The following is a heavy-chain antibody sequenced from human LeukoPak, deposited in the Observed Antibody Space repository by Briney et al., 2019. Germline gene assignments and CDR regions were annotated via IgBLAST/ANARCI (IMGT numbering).Heavy chain of an antibody. CDR3: ARGTDNYGGS. D-gene: IGHD4-11*01. J-gene: IGHJ5*02. V-gene: IGHV3-74*01. CDR1: GFTFSDYW. Sequence: GGSLRLSCAASGFTFSDYWMHWVRQAPGKGLVWVSRIKSDGSSTSYADSVKGRLTISRDHAKNTLYLEMNSLRAEDTAVYYCARGTDNYGGSWGQGTLVTVSS. CDR2: IKSDGSST.